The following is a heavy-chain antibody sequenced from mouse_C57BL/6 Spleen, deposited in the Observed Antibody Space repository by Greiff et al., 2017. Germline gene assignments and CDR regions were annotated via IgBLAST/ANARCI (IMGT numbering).Heavy chain of an antibody. CDR2: ISSGSSTI. Sequence: EVQRVESGGGLVKPGGSLKLSCAASGFTFSDYGMHWVRQAPEKGLEWVAYISSGSSTIYYADTVKGRFTISRDNAKNTLFLQMTSLRSEDTAMYYCERCYDYDPYYFDYWGQGTTLTVSS. CDR3: ERCYDYDPYYFDY. V-gene: IGHV5-17*01. CDR1: GFTFSDYG. D-gene: IGHD2-4*01. J-gene: IGHJ2*01.